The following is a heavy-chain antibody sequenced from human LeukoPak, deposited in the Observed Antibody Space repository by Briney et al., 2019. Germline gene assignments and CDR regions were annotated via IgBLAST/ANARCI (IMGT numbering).Heavy chain of an antibody. CDR2: INPNSGGT. D-gene: IGHD3-3*01. V-gene: IGHV1-2*02. CDR3: ARVVRVLRFLEWLPHNWFDP. CDR1: GYVFTSYY. Sequence: ASVKVSCKASGYVFTSYYMHWVRQAPGQGLEWMGWINPNSGGTNYAQKFQGRVTMTRDTSISTAYMELSRLRSDDTAVYYCARVVRVLRFLEWLPHNWFDPWGQGTLVTVSS. J-gene: IGHJ5*02.